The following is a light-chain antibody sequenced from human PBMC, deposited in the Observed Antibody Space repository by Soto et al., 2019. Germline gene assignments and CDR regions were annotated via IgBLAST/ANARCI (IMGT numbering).Light chain of an antibody. CDR3: QQLNSYPL. CDR1: QGISSY. V-gene: IGKV1-9*01. CDR2: AAS. Sequence: DIQLTQSPSFLSASVGDRVTITCRASQGISSYLAWYQQKPGKAPKLLIYAASTLQSGVPSRFSGSGSGTEFTLTISSLQPEDFANYYCQQLNSYPLFGQGTRLEIK. J-gene: IGKJ5*01.